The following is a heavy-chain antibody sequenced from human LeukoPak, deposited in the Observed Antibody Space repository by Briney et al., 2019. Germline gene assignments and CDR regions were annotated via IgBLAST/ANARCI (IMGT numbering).Heavy chain of an antibody. V-gene: IGHV1-2*02. CDR3: AKEIPGSGCADY. D-gene: IGHD6-19*01. J-gene: IGHJ4*02. Sequence: ASVKVSCKASGYTFTGYYMHWVRQAPGQGLEWMGWINPNSGGTNYAQKFQGRVTMTRDTSISTPYMELSRLRSDDTAVYYCAKEIPGSGCADYWGQGTLVTVSS. CDR2: INPNSGGT. CDR1: GYTFTGYY.